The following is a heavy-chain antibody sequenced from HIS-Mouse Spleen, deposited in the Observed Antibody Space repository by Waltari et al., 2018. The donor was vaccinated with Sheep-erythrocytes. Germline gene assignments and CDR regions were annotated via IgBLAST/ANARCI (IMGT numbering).Heavy chain of an antibody. D-gene: IGHD7-27*01. V-gene: IGHV3-7*01. Sequence: EVQLVESGGGLVQPGGSLGLPFAASGFTFGGFWIRWVRQAPGKGLEWVANIKQDGSEKYYVDSVKGRFTISRDNAKNSLYLQMNSLRAEDTAVYYCARARVTGDYWGQGTLVTVSS. J-gene: IGHJ4*02. CDR1: GFTFGGFW. CDR3: ARARVTGDY. CDR2: IKQDGSEK.